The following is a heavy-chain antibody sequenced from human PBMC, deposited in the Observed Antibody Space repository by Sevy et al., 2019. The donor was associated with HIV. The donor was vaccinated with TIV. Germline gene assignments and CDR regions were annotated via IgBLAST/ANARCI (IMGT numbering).Heavy chain of an antibody. D-gene: IGHD3-16*01. V-gene: IGHV1-46*03. CDR3: GRTSPRGGFHS. Sequence: ASVKVSCKASGYTFTNYYMHWVRQAPGQGLEWMGIINPIDVSTVYAQKFQGRVTMTRDTSTSTVYMELSSLRSDDTAVYYCGRTSPRGGFHSWGQGALVTVSS. CDR1: GYTFTNYY. CDR2: INPIDVST. J-gene: IGHJ4*02.